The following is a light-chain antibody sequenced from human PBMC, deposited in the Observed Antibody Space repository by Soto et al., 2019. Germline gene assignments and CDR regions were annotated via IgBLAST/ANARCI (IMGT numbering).Light chain of an antibody. Sequence: DIQMTQSPSSLSASVGDKVTITCRASQSISGYLNWYQQKPGKAPKLLIYAASSLQSGVPSRLSGSGSGTDFTLTISSLQPEDFATYYCQHSYSTPYTFGQGTKLEIK. CDR1: QSISGY. CDR3: QHSYSTPYT. J-gene: IGKJ2*01. CDR2: AAS. V-gene: IGKV1-39*01.